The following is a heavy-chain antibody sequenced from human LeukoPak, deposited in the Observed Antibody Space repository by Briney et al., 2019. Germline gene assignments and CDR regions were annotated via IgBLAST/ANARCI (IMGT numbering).Heavy chain of an antibody. CDR1: GGSISSYY. D-gene: IGHD3-3*01. CDR3: ARGDWSGYFFY. Sequence: PSETLSLTCTVSGGSISSYYWSWIRQPPGKGLEWIGEINHSGSTNYNPSLKSRVTISVDTSKDQFSLKLSSVTAADTAVYYCARGDWSGYFFYWGQGTLVTVSS. V-gene: IGHV4-34*01. J-gene: IGHJ4*02. CDR2: INHSGST.